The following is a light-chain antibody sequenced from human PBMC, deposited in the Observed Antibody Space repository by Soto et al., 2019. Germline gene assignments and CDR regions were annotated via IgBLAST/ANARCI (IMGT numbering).Light chain of an antibody. CDR1: QDISNY. J-gene: IGKJ4*01. V-gene: IGKV1-33*01. CDR3: QHYDNLSLT. Sequence: DIQMTQSPSSLSASVGDRVTITCQASQDISNYLNWYQQKPGKAPKLLLFDASNMETGVPSRFSGSGSETDFTFTISSLQPEDIATYYCQHYDNLSLTFGGGTKVEIK. CDR2: DAS.